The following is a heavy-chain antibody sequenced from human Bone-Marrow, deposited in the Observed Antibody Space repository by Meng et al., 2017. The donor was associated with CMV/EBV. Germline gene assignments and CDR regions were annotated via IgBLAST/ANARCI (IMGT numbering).Heavy chain of an antibody. CDR3: AKDREPLLWFGEFPAY. J-gene: IGHJ4*02. CDR2: IRYDGSNK. CDR1: GFTVKNNF. Sequence: GESLKISCAASGFTVKNNFMRWVRQAPGKGLEWVAFIRYDGSNKYYADSVKGRFTISRDNSKNTLYLQMNSLRAEDTAVYYCAKDREPLLWFGEFPAYWGQGTLVTVSS. V-gene: IGHV3-30*02. D-gene: IGHD3-10*01.